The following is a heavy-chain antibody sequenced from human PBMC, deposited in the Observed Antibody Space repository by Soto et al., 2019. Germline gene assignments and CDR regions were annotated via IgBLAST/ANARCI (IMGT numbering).Heavy chain of an antibody. J-gene: IGHJ6*03. D-gene: IGHD4-17*01. V-gene: IGHV4-59*01. CDR1: GGSISSYY. Sequence: SETLSLTCPVSGGSISSYYWSWIRQPPGKGLEWIGYIYYSGSTNYNPSLKSRVTISVDTSKNQFSLKLSSVTAADTAVYYCARIYGDYLYYYYYMDVWGKGTTVTVSS. CDR3: ARIYGDYLYYYYYMDV. CDR2: IYYSGST.